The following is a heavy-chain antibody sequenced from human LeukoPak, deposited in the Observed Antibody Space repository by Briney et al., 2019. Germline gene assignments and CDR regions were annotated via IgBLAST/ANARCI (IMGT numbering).Heavy chain of an antibody. D-gene: IGHD7-27*01. CDR1: EFTFNIFT. Sequence: GGSLRLSCAASEFTFNIFTMNWVRQAPGKGLEWISYINTKSKTIYYADPVKGRFTISRDNAKNSLHLQMNSLRAEDTALYYCVRDRNWAFDYWGQGTLVTVSS. CDR2: INTKSKTI. CDR3: VRDRNWAFDY. J-gene: IGHJ4*02. V-gene: IGHV3-48*01.